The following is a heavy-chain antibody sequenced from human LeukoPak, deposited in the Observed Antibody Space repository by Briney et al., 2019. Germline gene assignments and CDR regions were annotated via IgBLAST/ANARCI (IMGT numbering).Heavy chain of an antibody. CDR3: ARTYYDHVWGSYRF. J-gene: IGHJ4*02. D-gene: IGHD3-16*02. CDR2: INPVNGDI. Sequence: ASVKVSCKASGYTFTNYAMHWVRQAPGQRLEWMGWINPVNGDIKYSQKFQGRVTITRDTSASTAYTELSSLRSEDTAVYYCARTYYDHVWGSYRFWGQGTLVTVSS. V-gene: IGHV1-3*01. CDR1: GYTFTNYA.